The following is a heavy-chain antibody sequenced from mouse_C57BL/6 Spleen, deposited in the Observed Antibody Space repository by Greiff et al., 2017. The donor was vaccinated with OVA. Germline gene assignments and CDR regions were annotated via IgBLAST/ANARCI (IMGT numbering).Heavy chain of an antibody. CDR3: ARYAPLIDYVSSGWFAY. CDR1: GYTFTGYW. D-gene: IGHD1-1*01. J-gene: IGHJ3*01. V-gene: IGHV1-9*01. Sequence: QVQLQQSGAELMKPGASVKLSCKATGYTFTGYWIEWVKQRPGHGLEWIGEILPGSGSTHYNEKFKGKATFTADTSSNTAYMQLSSLTTEYSAIYYCARYAPLIDYVSSGWFAYWGQGTLVTVSA. CDR2: ILPGSGST.